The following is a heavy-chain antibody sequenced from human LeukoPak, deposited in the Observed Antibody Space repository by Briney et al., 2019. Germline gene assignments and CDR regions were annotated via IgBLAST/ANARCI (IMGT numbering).Heavy chain of an antibody. CDR3: ARDQGDDLIAVAGIDY. J-gene: IGHJ4*02. V-gene: IGHV3-30-3*01. CDR2: ISYDGSNK. D-gene: IGHD6-19*01. Sequence: QPGGSLRLSCAASGFTFSSYAMHWVRQAPGKGLEWVAVISYDGSNKYYADSVKGRFTISRDNSKNTLYLQMNSLRAEDTAVYYCARDQGDDLIAVAGIDYWGQGTLVTVSS. CDR1: GFTFSSYA.